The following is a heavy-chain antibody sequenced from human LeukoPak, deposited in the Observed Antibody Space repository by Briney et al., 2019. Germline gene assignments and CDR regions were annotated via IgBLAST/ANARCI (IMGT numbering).Heavy chain of an antibody. CDR1: GFTISSYE. CDR2: FSSSGSTI. V-gene: IGHV3-48*03. D-gene: IGHD1-1*01. J-gene: IGHJ6*03. CDR3: ARAQLERRGWEDYYYYYYMDV. Sequence: GGPLRLSCAASGFTISSYEMNWLRQAPGKGLEWGSYFSSSGSTIYYADSVKGRFTISRDNAKNSLHLQMNSLRAEDTAVYYCARAQLERRGWEDYYYYYYMDVWGKGTTVTVSS.